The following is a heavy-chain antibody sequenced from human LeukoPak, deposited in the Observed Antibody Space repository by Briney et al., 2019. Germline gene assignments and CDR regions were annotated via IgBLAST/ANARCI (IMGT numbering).Heavy chain of an antibody. CDR1: GGTFSSYA. V-gene: IGHV1-69*13. CDR3: ARGLYHPYYMDV. D-gene: IGHD3-16*02. Sequence: SVKVSCKASGGTFSSYAISWVRQAPGQGLEWMGGSIPIFGTANYAQKFQGRVTITADESTSTAYMELSSLRSEDTAVYYCARGLYHPYYMDVWGKGTTVTISS. J-gene: IGHJ6*03. CDR2: SIPIFGTA.